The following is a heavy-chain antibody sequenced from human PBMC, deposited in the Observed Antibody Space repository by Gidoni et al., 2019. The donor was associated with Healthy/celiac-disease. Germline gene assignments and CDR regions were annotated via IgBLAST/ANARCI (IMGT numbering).Heavy chain of an antibody. Sequence: EVQLLESGGGLVQPGGSLRLSCAASGFTFSSYAMSWVRQAPGKGLEWVSAISGSGGSTYYADSVKGRFTISRDNSKNTLYLQMNSLRAEDTAVYYCAKDQARWRTGTTSVDYWGQGTLVTVSS. CDR1: GFTFSSYA. CDR2: ISGSGGST. J-gene: IGHJ4*02. CDR3: AKDQARWRTGTTSVDY. V-gene: IGHV3-23*01. D-gene: IGHD1-7*01.